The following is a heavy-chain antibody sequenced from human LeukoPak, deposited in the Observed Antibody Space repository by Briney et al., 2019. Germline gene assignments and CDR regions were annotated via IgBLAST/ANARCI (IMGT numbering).Heavy chain of an antibody. CDR2: VSDKGDAT. V-gene: IGHV3-23*01. CDR3: ARVGPLATRSAGHYYFDL. D-gene: IGHD3-10*01. J-gene: IGHJ2*01. Sequence: GGSLRLSCAASGFTFSNYAMSRVRRAPGKGLEWFSTVSDKGDATAHADSVKGRFTISRDNAKNTLSLLMNILRAEDTAVYYCARVGPLATRSAGHYYFDLWGRGTLVTVSS. CDR1: GFTFSNYA.